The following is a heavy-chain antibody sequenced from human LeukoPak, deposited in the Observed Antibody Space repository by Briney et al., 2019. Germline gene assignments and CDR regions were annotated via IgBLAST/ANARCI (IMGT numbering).Heavy chain of an antibody. J-gene: IGHJ4*02. CDR3: ARHPSYCSGGSCYLDY. CDR1: GGSISSSSYY. D-gene: IGHD2-15*01. V-gene: IGHV4-39*01. Sequence: PSETLSLTCTVSGGSISSSSYYWGWIRQPPGKGLEWIGSIYYSGSTYYNPSLKSRVTISVDTSKNQFSLKLSSVTAADTAVYYCARHPSYCSGGSCYLDYWGQGTLVTVSS. CDR2: IYYSGST.